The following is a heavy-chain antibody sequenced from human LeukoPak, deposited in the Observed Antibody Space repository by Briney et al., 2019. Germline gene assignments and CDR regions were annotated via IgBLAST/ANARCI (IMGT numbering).Heavy chain of an antibody. CDR2: VSGDNRNT. J-gene: IGHJ4*02. CDR1: DYTFLSYG. V-gene: IGHV1-18*01. CDR3: ARDIGGSYGYSIDY. D-gene: IGHD1-26*01. Sequence: ASVKVSCKASDYTFLSYGFSWVRQAPGQGLEWMGWVSGDNRNTDYAQKFQGRVTMTTDTSISTAYMELRSLTSDDTAVYYCARDIGGSYGYSIDYWGQGTLVTVSS.